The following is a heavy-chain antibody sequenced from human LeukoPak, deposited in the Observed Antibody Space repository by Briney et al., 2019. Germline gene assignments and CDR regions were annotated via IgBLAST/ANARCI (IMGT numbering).Heavy chain of an antibody. CDR3: ATPQPGGLELGSTAAFDI. Sequence: GESLKISCKGSGYSFTSYWIGWVRQMPGKGLEWMGIIYPGDSDTRYSPSFQGQVTISADKSISTAYLQWSSLKASDTAMYYCATPQPGGLELGSTAAFDIWGQGTMVTVSS. CDR1: GYSFTSYW. D-gene: IGHD1-26*01. CDR2: IYPGDSDT. V-gene: IGHV5-51*01. J-gene: IGHJ3*02.